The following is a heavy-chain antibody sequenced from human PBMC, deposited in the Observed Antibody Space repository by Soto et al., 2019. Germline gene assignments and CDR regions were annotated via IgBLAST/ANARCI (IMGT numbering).Heavy chain of an antibody. CDR1: GGSISSGDYY. V-gene: IGHV4-30-4*02. CDR2: IYYSGST. CDR3: DKNSLYLQMNSLRAEDTAVYYCGTDRWGGAFDM. Sequence: SETLSLTCTVSGGSISSGDYYWSWIRQPPGSGLEWIGYIYYSGSTYYNPSLKSRVTISVDMSKNQLSLKLSSVKGRFSISRDNDKNSLYLQMNSLRAEDTAVYYCGTDRWGGAFDMWGQGTTVTVSS. J-gene: IGHJ3*02. D-gene: IGHD2-21*01.